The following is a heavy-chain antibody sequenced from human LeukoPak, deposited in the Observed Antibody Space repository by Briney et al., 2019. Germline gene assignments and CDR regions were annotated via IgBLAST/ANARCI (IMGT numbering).Heavy chain of an antibody. Sequence: PGRSLRLSCAASGFTFSGSAMNWVSQAPGKGLEWVSVISTGDEIHYAESVKGRFTITRDSSSNTLSLHMNSLRVEDTAIYYCATSQGPGSHWFDPWGQGTLVTVSS. V-gene: IGHV3-23*03. CDR3: ATSQGPGSHWFDP. J-gene: IGHJ5*02. CDR2: ISTGDEI. CDR1: GFTFSGSA.